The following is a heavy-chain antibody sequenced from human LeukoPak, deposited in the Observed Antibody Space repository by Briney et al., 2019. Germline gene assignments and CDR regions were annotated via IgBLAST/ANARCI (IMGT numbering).Heavy chain of an antibody. D-gene: IGHD1-26*01. CDR3: ARSWVVGAQGGFDY. J-gene: IGHJ4*02. Sequence: ASVKVSCKASGYTFTSYYMHWVRQAPGQGLEWMGWINPNSGGTNYAQKFQGRVTMTRNTSISTAYMELSSLRSEDTAVYYCARSWVVGAQGGFDYWGQGTLVTVSS. CDR1: GYTFTSYY. CDR2: INPNSGGT. V-gene: IGHV1-2*02.